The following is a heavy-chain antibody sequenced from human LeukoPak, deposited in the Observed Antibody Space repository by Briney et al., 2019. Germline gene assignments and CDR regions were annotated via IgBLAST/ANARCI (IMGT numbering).Heavy chain of an antibody. CDR2: ISNSGGST. J-gene: IGHJ5*02. Sequence: PGGSLRLSCAASGFTFSSYGVSWVRQAPGKGLEWVSVISNSGGSTDYADSVKGRFTISRDNSKNTLYLQMNSLRAQDTAVYYCAKVVAAAGPNWFDPWGQGTLVTVSS. V-gene: IGHV3-23*01. CDR3: AKVVAAAGPNWFDP. CDR1: GFTFSSYG. D-gene: IGHD6-13*01.